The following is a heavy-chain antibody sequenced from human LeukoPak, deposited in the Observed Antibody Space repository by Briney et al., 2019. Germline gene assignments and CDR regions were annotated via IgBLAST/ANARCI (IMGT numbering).Heavy chain of an antibody. V-gene: IGHV4-34*01. CDR3: ARAFEVYGDYYYGMDV. CDR1: GGSFSGYY. D-gene: IGHD4-17*01. J-gene: IGHJ6*02. Sequence: SEALSLTCAVYGGSFSGYYWSWIRQPPGKGLEWIGEINHSGSTNYNPSLKSRVTISVDTSKNQFSLKLSSVTAADTAVYYCARAFEVYGDYYYGMDVWGQGTTVTVSS. CDR2: INHSGST.